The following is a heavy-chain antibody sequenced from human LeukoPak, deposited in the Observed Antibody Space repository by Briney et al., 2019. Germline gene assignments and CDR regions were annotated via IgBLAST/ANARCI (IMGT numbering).Heavy chain of an antibody. Sequence: GGSLRLSCAASGFTFSSYAVSWVRQAPGKGLEWVSAITSTGGDTYYADSVKGRFTISRDNSKSTLYLQMNSLRADDTAVYYCAREGLYSSDWDYWGQGTLVTVSS. CDR1: GFTFSSYA. D-gene: IGHD6-19*01. CDR3: AREGLYSSDWDY. J-gene: IGHJ4*02. CDR2: ITSTGGDT. V-gene: IGHV3-23*01.